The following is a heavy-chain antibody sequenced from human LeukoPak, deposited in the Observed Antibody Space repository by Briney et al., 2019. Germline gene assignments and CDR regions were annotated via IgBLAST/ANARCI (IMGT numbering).Heavy chain of an antibody. Sequence: PSETLSLTCTVSGGSISSSSYYWGWIRQPPGKGLEWIGSIYYSGSTYYNPSLKSRVTISVDTSKNQFSLTLSSVTAADTAVYYCASYVRGYSYGYDFDYWGQGTLVTVSS. CDR3: ASYVRGYSYGYDFDY. V-gene: IGHV4-39*01. CDR1: GGSISSSSYY. D-gene: IGHD5-18*01. CDR2: IYYSGST. J-gene: IGHJ4*02.